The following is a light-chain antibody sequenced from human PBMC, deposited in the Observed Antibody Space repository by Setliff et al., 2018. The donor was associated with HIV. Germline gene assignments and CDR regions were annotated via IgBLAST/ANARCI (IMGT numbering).Light chain of an antibody. CDR2: DVT. CDR1: SSDIGGYNY. CDR3: SSFAGRLHV. J-gene: IGLJ1*01. V-gene: IGLV2-11*01. Sequence: QSALTQPASVSGSPGQSITISCTGTSSDIGGYNYVSWYQQHPGKAPKLIIYDVTRRPSGVPDRFSGSRSGNTASLTISGLQAEDEADYYCSSFAGRLHVFGTGTKVTVL.